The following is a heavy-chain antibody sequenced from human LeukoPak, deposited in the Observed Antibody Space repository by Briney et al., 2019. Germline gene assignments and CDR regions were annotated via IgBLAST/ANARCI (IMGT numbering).Heavy chain of an antibody. Sequence: ASVKVSCKASGYTFTSYGISWVRQAPGQGLEWMGWISAYNGNTNYAQKLQGRVTMTTDTSTSTAYMELRSLRSDDTAVYYCATFWSGYDPFDYWGQGTLVTVSS. V-gene: IGHV1-18*01. J-gene: IGHJ4*02. CDR2: ISAYNGNT. CDR1: GYTFTSYG. CDR3: ATFWSGYDPFDY. D-gene: IGHD3-3*01.